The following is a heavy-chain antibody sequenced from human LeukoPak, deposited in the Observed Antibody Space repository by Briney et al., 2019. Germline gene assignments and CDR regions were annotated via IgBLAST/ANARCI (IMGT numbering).Heavy chain of an antibody. CDR1: GFTFSSYD. CDR3: ARGRYYDSSGYSLPLFDY. V-gene: IGHV3-13*01. Sequence: QAGGSLRLSCAASGFTFSSYDMPWVRQATGKGLEWVSAIGTAGDTYYPGSVKGRFTISRENAKNSLYLQMNSLRAGDTAVYYCARGRYYDSSGYSLPLFDYWGQGTLVTVSS. D-gene: IGHD3-22*01. J-gene: IGHJ4*02. CDR2: IGTAGDT.